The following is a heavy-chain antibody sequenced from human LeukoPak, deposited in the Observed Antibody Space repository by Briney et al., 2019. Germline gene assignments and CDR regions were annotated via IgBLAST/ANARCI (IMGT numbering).Heavy chain of an antibody. CDR2: FYHGGST. CDR1: GGSFSGYY. CDR3: ARVDTAMVTGDY. Sequence: SETLSLTCAVYGGSFSGYYWSWIRQPPGKGLEWIGTFYHGGSTYYNPSLKSRVTISVDTSKNQFSLNLTSVTAADTAVYYCARVDTAMVTGDYWGQGTLVTVSS. D-gene: IGHD5-18*01. V-gene: IGHV4-34*01. J-gene: IGHJ4*02.